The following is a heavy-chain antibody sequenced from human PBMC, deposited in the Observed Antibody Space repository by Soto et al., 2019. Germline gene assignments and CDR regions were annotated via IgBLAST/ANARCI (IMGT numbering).Heavy chain of an antibody. CDR2: ISPSSGVR. Sequence: QVQLVQSEGEVRQPGASVKVSCRASGYTFTSYGIIWVRQAPGQGLEWMGYISPSSGVRRYAQNLQGRVTLTTDTSTTTAYRELSSLSADDTAVYYCAREMWTRTGPQNFFDYWGLGALVTVSS. J-gene: IGHJ4*02. V-gene: IGHV1-18*01. CDR3: AREMWTRTGPQNFFDY. D-gene: IGHD2-21*01. CDR1: GYTFTSYG.